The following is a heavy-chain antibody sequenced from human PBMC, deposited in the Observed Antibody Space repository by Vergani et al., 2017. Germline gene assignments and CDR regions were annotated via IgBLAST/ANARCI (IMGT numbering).Heavy chain of an antibody. CDR1: GFTFSSYS. V-gene: IGHV3-21*01. Sequence: EVQLVESGGGLVKPGGSLRLSCAASGFTFSSYSMNWVRQAPGKGLEWVSSISSSSSYIYYADSVKGRFTISRDNAKNSLYLQMNSLRAEDTAVYYCARVKVGATSFDYWGPGTLVTVSS. J-gene: IGHJ4*02. CDR2: ISSSSSYI. CDR3: ARVKVGATSFDY. D-gene: IGHD1-26*01.